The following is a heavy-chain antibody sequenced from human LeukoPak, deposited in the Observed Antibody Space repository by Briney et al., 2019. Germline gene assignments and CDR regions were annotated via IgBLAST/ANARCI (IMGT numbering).Heavy chain of an antibody. V-gene: IGHV3-23*01. J-gene: IGHJ4*02. CDR3: AKDLTSGWSN. Sequence: GGSLRLSCAASGFTFSSYAMSWVRQAPGKGLEWVSGISGSGGSTYYADSVKGRFTISGDNSKNTLYLQMNSLRAEDTAVYYCAKDLTSGWSNWGQGTLVTVSS. CDR1: GFTFSSYA. CDR2: ISGSGGST. D-gene: IGHD6-19*01.